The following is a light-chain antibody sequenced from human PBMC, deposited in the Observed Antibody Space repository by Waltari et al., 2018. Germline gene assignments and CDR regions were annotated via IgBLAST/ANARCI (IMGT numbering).Light chain of an antibody. CDR3: QQYGSSPFT. CDR1: QSISNNY. Sequence: EIVLTQSPGTLSLSPGARATLSCRASQSISNNYLAWYQQKPGQAPTLLIYGASNRATGIPDAFGGSGSGTDFTLTISKLEPEDFAVYYCQQYGSSPFTFGPGTKVDFK. J-gene: IGKJ3*01. CDR2: GAS. V-gene: IGKV3-20*01.